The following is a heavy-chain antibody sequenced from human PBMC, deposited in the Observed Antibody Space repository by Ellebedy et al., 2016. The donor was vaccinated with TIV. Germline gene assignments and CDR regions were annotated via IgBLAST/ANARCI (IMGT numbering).Heavy chain of an antibody. CDR2: INTDGRTI. V-gene: IGHV3-74*01. CDR1: GFTFISYW. CDR3: ARAGSYRFDY. J-gene: IGHJ4*02. D-gene: IGHD1-26*01. Sequence: PGGSLRLSCAASGFTFISYWMHWVRQAPGKGLVWVSRINTDGRTIDYADSVKGRFTISRDNAKNTLYLQMNSLRLEDTGVYFCARAGSYRFDYWGQGSLVTVSS.